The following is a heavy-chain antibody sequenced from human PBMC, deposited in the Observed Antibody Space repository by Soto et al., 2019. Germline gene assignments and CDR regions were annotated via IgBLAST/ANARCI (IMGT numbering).Heavy chain of an antibody. CDR2: IYYSGST. J-gene: IGHJ4*02. CDR1: GGSISNSNYY. D-gene: IGHD3-16*02. Sequence: QLQLQESGPGLLTPSETLSLTCTVSGGSISNSNYYWGWIRQPPGKGLEWIGSIYYSGSTYYNQSLQGRVTISVDTSKNQCSLSLRDVTAADTSVYYCARQIYDFVWGTYRPFYFDYWGQGTLVTVSS. CDR3: ARQIYDFVWGTYRPFYFDY. V-gene: IGHV4-39*01.